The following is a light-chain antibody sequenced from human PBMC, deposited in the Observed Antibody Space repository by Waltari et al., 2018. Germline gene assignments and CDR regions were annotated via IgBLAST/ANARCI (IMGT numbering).Light chain of an antibody. CDR1: QSVGNK. V-gene: IGKV3-15*01. CDR2: SAS. J-gene: IGKJ2*01. CDR3: QEYNNWPPGT. Sequence: EIVMTQSPATLSVSPGERATLSCRASQSVGNKLAWYQQRPGQAPSRLIFSASTRATGVPDRFSGSGSGTEFTLTVSTLQAEDFATYFCQEYNNWPPGTFGRGTKVEI.